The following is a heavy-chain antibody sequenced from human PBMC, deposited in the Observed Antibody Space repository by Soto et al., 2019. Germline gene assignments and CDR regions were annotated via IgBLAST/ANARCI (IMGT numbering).Heavy chain of an antibody. Sequence: QVQLQESGPGLVKPSQTLSLTCTVSGGSISSGDYYWSWIRQLPGKGLEWNGYISYSGTTYYNPSLGSRLTISGDTSKNQFSLKLNSVTAADTAVYFCARRYYDYVWGSFFDFWGQGTLVTVSS. CDR3: ARRYYDYVWGSFFDF. D-gene: IGHD3-16*01. CDR2: ISYSGTT. CDR1: GGSISSGDYY. J-gene: IGHJ4*02. V-gene: IGHV4-31*03.